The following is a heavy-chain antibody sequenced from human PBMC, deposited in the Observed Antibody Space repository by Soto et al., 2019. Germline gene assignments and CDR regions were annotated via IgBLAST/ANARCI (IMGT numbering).Heavy chain of an antibody. Sequence: PSETLSLTCTVSGGSISSYYWSWIRQPPGKGLEWIGYIYYSGSTNYNPSLKSRVTISVDTSKNQFSLKLSSVTAADTAVYYCARAQPYSSSHSDYWGQGTLVTVSS. V-gene: IGHV4-59*01. CDR2: IYYSGST. D-gene: IGHD6-13*01. J-gene: IGHJ4*02. CDR1: GGSISSYY. CDR3: ARAQPYSSSHSDY.